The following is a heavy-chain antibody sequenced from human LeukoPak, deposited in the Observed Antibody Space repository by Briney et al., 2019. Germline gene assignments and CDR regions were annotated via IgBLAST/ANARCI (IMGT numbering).Heavy chain of an antibody. CDR2: IRGRDGTT. Sequence: GRSLRLSCAASGFTFSTFAMSWVRQAPGKGLEWVSGIRGRDGTTHYADSVKGRFTISRDSSKNTLYVQMNSLRAEDTAVYYCAKAGDDYYQRLYYWGQGTLVTVSS. V-gene: IGHV3-23*01. CDR3: AKAGDDYYQRLYY. D-gene: IGHD5-24*01. J-gene: IGHJ4*02. CDR1: GFTFSTFA.